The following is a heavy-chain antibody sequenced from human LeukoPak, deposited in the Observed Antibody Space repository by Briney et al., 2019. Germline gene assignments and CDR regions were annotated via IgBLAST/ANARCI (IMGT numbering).Heavy chain of an antibody. J-gene: IGHJ4*02. CDR2: INPNSGGT. Sequence: ASVKVSCKASGYTFTGYYMHWVRQAPGQGLEWMGWINPNSGGTNYAQKFQGRVTMTRDTSISTAYMELSRLRSDDTAVFFCARKRAYDILTGKYYFDYWGQGTLVTVSS. CDR1: GYTFTGYY. D-gene: IGHD3-9*01. CDR3: ARKRAYDILTGKYYFDY. V-gene: IGHV1-2*02.